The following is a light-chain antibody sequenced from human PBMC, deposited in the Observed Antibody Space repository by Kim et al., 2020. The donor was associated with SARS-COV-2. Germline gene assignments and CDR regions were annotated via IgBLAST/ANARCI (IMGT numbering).Light chain of an antibody. Sequence: SYELTQPPSVSVSPGQTAIITCSGEELGQKYVSWYQQRPGQSPVLVIFQDSKRRSGIPERFSGSNSANTATLTLRGTQDMDEADYYCQAWDNNTVIFVGG. CDR1: ELGQKY. J-gene: IGLJ7*01. V-gene: IGLV3-1*01. CDR3: QAWDNNTVIF. CDR2: QDS.